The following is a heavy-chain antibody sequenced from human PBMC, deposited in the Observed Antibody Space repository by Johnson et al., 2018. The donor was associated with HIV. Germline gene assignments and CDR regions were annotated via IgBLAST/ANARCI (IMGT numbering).Heavy chain of an antibody. J-gene: IGHJ3*02. CDR1: GFTFSSYG. CDR2: ISYDGSNK. CDR3: ARVSNHAFDI. Sequence: QVQLVESGGGVVQPGRSLRLSCAASGFTFSSYGMHWVRQAPGRGLEWVAVISYDGSNKFYEESVKGRFTISRDNAKNSLYLQMNSLRAEDTAVYYCARVSNHAFDIWGKGTMVTVSS. V-gene: IGHV3-30*03.